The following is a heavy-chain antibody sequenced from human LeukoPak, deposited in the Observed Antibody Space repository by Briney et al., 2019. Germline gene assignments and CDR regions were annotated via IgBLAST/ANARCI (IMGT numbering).Heavy chain of an antibody. D-gene: IGHD2-15*01. Sequence: GGSLRLSCAASGFTFSSYAIYWVRQAPGKGLEWVANIKQDGSEKYYVDSVKGRFTISRDNAKNSLYLQMNSLRAEDTAIYYCAGRASDSYLLYWGQGILVTVSA. CDR3: AGRASDSYLLY. CDR2: IKQDGSEK. V-gene: IGHV3-7*03. J-gene: IGHJ4*02. CDR1: GFTFSSYA.